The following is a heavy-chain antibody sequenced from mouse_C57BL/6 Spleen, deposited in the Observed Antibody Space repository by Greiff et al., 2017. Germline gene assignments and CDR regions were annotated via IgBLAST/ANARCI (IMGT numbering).Heavy chain of an antibody. CDR1: GYAFSSSW. Sequence: LVESGPELVKPGASVKISCKASGYAFSSSWMNWVKQRPGKGLEWIGRIYPGDGDTNYNGKFKGKATLTAAKSSSTAYMQLSSLTSEDSAVYFCASPRHYYGSSDYAMDYWGQGTSVTVSS. CDR2: IYPGDGDT. V-gene: IGHV1-82*01. D-gene: IGHD1-1*01. J-gene: IGHJ4*01. CDR3: ASPRHYYGSSDYAMDY.